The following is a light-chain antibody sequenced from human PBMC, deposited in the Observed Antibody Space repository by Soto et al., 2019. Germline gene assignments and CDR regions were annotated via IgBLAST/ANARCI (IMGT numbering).Light chain of an antibody. J-gene: IGLJ3*02. CDR2: ENN. CDR1: SSNIGNNY. V-gene: IGLV1-51*02. Sequence: QSVLTQPTSVSAAPGQKVNISCSGSSSNIGNNYVSWYQQLPGTAPKLLIYENNKRPSGIPDRFSGSKSGTSATLGITGLQTGDEVEYYCGTWDSSLSANWVFGGGTKLTVL. CDR3: GTWDSSLSANWV.